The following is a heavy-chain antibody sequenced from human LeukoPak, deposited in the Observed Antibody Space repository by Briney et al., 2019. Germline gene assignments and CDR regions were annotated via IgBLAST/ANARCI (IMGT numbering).Heavy chain of an antibody. CDR3: ARLGSGSFDY. D-gene: IGHD3-10*01. J-gene: IGHJ4*02. CDR2: IYPYDSDT. CDR1: GYSFISHW. Sequence: GESLKISCKASGYSFISHWIGWVRQRPGQGLEFMGIIYPYDSDTKYSPSFQGQVTISADKSISTAYLQWSSLKASDTAMYYCARLGSGSFDYWGQGTLVTVSS. V-gene: IGHV5-51*01.